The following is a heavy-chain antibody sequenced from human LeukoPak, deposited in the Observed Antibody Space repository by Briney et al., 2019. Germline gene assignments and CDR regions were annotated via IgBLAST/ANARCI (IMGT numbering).Heavy chain of an antibody. CDR1: GFTVSSNY. D-gene: IGHD1-26*01. V-gene: IGHV3-66*01. CDR2: IYSGGST. Sequence: GRSLRLSCAASGFTVSSNYMSWVRQAPGKGLEWVSVIYSGGSTYYADSVKGRFTISRDNSENTLYLQMNSLRAEDTAVYYCARGQELRPYGAFDIWGQGTMVTVSS. J-gene: IGHJ3*02. CDR3: ARGQELRPYGAFDI.